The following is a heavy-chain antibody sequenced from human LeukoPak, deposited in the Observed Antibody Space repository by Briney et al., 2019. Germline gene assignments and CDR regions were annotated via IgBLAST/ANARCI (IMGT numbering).Heavy chain of an antibody. V-gene: IGHV3-23*01. Sequence: ASVRVSCKASGGTFSSYAISWVRQAPGKGLEWVATIGNTETFYADSVTGRFTISRDNSKNTVNLQMNRLRVEDTAIYYCAKDWIQFNRFFDCFDSWGQGTLVTVSS. CDR2: IGNTET. CDR3: AKDWIQFNRFFDCFDS. J-gene: IGHJ4*02. CDR1: GGTFSSYA. D-gene: IGHD3-9*01.